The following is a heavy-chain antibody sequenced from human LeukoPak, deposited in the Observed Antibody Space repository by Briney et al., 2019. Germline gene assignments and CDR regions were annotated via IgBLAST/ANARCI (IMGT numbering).Heavy chain of an antibody. CDR3: AKGYYDSSGYSSYYFHS. V-gene: IGHV3-9*01. CDR1: GFTFDDHA. CDR2: ISWNSGYI. D-gene: IGHD3-22*01. Sequence: GGSLRLSCTASGFTFDDHAMHWVRHVPGGGLQWVSVISWNSGYIDYVESVKGRFTISRDNPKNALYLQMNGLRPEDTAFYYCAKGYYDSSGYSSYYFHSWGQGTLVTVSS. J-gene: IGHJ4*02.